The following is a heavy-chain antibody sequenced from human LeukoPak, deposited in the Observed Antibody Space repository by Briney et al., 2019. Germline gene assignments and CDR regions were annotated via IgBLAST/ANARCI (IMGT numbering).Heavy chain of an antibody. Sequence: SVKVSCKASGFTFTSSAVQWVRQARGQRLEWIGWIVVGSGNTNYAQKFQERVTITRDMSTSTAYMELSSLRSEDTAVYYCAANLPYTLASQDSSGYYCLNWGQGTLVTVSS. CDR1: GFTFTSSA. CDR2: IVVGSGNT. J-gene: IGHJ4*02. D-gene: IGHD3-22*01. V-gene: IGHV1-58*01. CDR3: AANLPYTLASQDSSGYYCLN.